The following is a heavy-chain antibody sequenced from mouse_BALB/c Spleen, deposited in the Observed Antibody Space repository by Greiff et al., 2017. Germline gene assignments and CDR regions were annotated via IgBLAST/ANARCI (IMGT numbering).Heavy chain of an antibody. CDR3: ARDYGYAMDY. V-gene: IGHV5-17*02. CDR1: GFTFSSFG. CDR2: ISSGSSTL. Sequence: EVKLVESGGGLVQPGGSRKLSCAASGFTFSSFGMHWVRQAPEKGLEWVAYISSGSSTLYYADTVKGRFTISRDNPKNTLFLQMTSLRSEDTAMYYCARDYGYAMDYWGQGTSVTVSA. J-gene: IGHJ4*01. D-gene: IGHD1-1*01.